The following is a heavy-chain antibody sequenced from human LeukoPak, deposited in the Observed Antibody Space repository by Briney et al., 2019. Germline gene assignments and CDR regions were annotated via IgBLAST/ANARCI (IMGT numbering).Heavy chain of an antibody. CDR2: IIPIFGTA. V-gene: IGHV1-69*01. Sequence: GSSVKVSCKASGGTFSSYAISWVRQAPGQGLEWMRGIIPIFGTANYAQKFQGRVTITAAESTSTAYMELSSLRSEDTAVYYCARSIVVVPAAILALYYYYGMDVWGKGTTVTVSS. CDR1: GGTFSSYA. CDR3: ARSIVVVPAAILALYYYYGMDV. J-gene: IGHJ6*04. D-gene: IGHD2-2*02.